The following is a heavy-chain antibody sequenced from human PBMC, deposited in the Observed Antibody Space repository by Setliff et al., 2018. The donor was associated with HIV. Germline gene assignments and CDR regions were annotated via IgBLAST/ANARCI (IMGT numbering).Heavy chain of an antibody. D-gene: IGHD3-22*01. CDR1: GLTVSSTY. J-gene: IGHJ5*02. V-gene: IGHV3-53*01. Sequence: GGSLRLSCAASGLTVSSTYMNWVRQATGKGLECVSIIYSGGSTYYADSVKGRFTIYRDRSKNTLFLQMTSLTVEDTAVYYCARDSSAYAIYHWAQGTLFTASS. CDR2: IYSGGST. CDR3: ARDSSAYAIYH.